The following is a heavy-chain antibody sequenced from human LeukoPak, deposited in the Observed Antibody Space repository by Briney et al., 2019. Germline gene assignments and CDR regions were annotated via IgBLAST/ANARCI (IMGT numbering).Heavy chain of an antibody. CDR1: GFTFSTYA. J-gene: IGHJ4*02. V-gene: IGHV3-23*01. D-gene: IGHD4/OR15-4a*01. CDR2: ITTGGVGT. Sequence: TGGSLRLSCAASGFTFSTYAMNGVRQAPGEGREWVSGITTGGVGTYYADSLRGRFTISRDDSEYTLFLQVTSLRAEDTDVYYCAKGDYGVGGPLDFWGRGTLVTVSS. CDR3: AKGDYGVGGPLDF.